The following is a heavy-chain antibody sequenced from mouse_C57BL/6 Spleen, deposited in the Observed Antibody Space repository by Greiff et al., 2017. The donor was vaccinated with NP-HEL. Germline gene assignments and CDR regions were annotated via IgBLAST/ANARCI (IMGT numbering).Heavy chain of an antibody. CDR1: GYSFTDYN. D-gene: IGHD2-4*01. V-gene: IGHV1-39*01. Sequence: EVQLVESGPELVKPGASVKISCKASGYSFTDYNMNWVKQSNGKSLEWIGVINPNYGTTSYNQKFKGKATLTVDQSSSTAYMQLNSLTSEDSAVYYCARTTSYYDYDEGFAYWGQGTLVTVSA. J-gene: IGHJ3*01. CDR2: INPNYGTT. CDR3: ARTTSYYDYDEGFAY.